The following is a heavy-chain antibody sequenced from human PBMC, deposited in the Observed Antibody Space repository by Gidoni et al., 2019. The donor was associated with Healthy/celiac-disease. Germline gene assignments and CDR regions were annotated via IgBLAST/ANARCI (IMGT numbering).Heavy chain of an antibody. Sequence: EVQLVESGGGLVQPGRSLRLSCSGSASPFGDYAMTWVRQAPGKGLECVGFIRSKAYGATREYAASVKGRFTISRDDSKSIAYLQMNSLKTEDTAVYYCTRARGWYGVFDMWGQGRMVTVSS. J-gene: IGHJ3*02. V-gene: IGHV3-49*04. D-gene: IGHD6-19*01. CDR3: TRARGWYGVFDM. CDR2: IRSKAYGATR. CDR1: ASPFGDYA.